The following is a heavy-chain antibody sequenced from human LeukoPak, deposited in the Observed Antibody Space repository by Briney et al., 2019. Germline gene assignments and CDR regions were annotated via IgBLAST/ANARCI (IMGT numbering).Heavy chain of an antibody. V-gene: IGHV1-69-2*01. CDR1: GYTFTDYY. Sequence: ASVKISCKVSGYTFTDYYMHWVQQAPAQGLEWVGLVDPEDGETIYAEKFQGRVTITADTSTDTAYMELSSLRSENTAVYYCQAVLKYTAAGNPPARAWFDSWGQGTLVTVSS. CDR3: QAVLKYTAAGNPPARAWFDS. J-gene: IGHJ5*01. CDR2: VDPEDGET. D-gene: IGHD6-13*01.